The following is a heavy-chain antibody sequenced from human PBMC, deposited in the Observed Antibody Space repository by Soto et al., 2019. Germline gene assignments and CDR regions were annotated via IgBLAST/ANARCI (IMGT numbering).Heavy chain of an antibody. D-gene: IGHD3-22*01. V-gene: IGHV3-23*01. Sequence: PGGSLRLSCAASGFTFSSYAMSWVRQAPGKGLEWVSAISGSGGSTYYADSVKGRFTISRDNSKNTLYLQMNSLRAEDTAVYYCAKRHDSSGYPHGPWYNWFDPGGQGTLVTVSS. CDR3: AKRHDSSGYPHGPWYNWFDP. CDR2: ISGSGGST. CDR1: GFTFSSYA. J-gene: IGHJ5*02.